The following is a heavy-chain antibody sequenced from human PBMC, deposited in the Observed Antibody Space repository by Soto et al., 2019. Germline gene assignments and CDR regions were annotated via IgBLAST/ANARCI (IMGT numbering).Heavy chain of an antibody. CDR2: VYHTGDT. CDR3: AREIVTAGGNNYFDP. D-gene: IGHD2-21*02. Sequence: QVQLQESGPRLVKPSGSLSLTCGVSGGTVASSHWWSWVGQSPGGGLEWIGNVYHTGDTNFNPSLQSRVTISVDKSNYQFSLRLNSLTAADTAVYFCAREIVTAGGNNYFDPWGPGTLVTVSS. CDR1: GGTVASSHW. V-gene: IGHV4-4*02. J-gene: IGHJ5*02.